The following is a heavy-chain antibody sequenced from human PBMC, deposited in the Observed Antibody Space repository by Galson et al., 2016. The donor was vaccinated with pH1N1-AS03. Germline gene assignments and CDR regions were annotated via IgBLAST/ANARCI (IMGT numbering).Heavy chain of an antibody. V-gene: IGHV1-2*04. CDR1: GYIFTGFY. J-gene: IGHJ6*02. CDR2: INPNNGVT. Sequence: SVKVSCKASGYIFTGFYVHWVRQAPGQGLEWMGWINPNNGVTNYAQKFQAWVTMTGDTSISTAYLELYGLKSDDTAVYYCARDPRGPCSSATCATTYYFGMDFWGQWTTVIVSS. D-gene: IGHD1-26*01. CDR3: ARDPRGPCSSATCATTYYFGMDF.